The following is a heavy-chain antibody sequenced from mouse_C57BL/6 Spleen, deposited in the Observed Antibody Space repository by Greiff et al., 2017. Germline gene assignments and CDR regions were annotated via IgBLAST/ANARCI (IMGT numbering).Heavy chain of an antibody. CDR2: INPYNGGT. D-gene: IGHD1-1*01. CDR1: GYPFTDSY. CDR3: ARGNYYGSSSYRYFDA. Sequence: EVQLQQSGPVLVQPGASVKMSCQASGYPFTDSYMNWVKQSHGKSLEWIGVINPYNGGTSYNQKFKGKATLTVDKSSSTAYMELNSLTSEDTAVYDCARGNYYGSSSYRYFDAGGTGTTVPVSS. V-gene: IGHV1-19*01. J-gene: IGHJ1*03.